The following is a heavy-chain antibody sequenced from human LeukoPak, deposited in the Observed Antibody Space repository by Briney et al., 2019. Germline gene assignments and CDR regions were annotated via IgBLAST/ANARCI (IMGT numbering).Heavy chain of an antibody. J-gene: IGHJ4*02. CDR2: INHSGST. Sequence: PSETLSLTCAVYGGSFSGYYWSWIRQPPGKGLEWIGEINHSGSTNYNPSLKSRVTISVDTSKNQFSLKLSSVTAADTAVYYCARGPGVWGSTSHFFDYWGQGTLVTVSS. V-gene: IGHV4-34*01. CDR3: ARGPGVWGSTSHFFDY. CDR1: GGSFSGYY. D-gene: IGHD2-2*01.